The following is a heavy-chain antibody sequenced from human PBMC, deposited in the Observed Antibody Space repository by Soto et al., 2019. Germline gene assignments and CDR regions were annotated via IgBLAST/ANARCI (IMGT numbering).Heavy chain of an antibody. D-gene: IGHD2-2*01. CDR3: ARHCSSTSCYPEGGWFDP. J-gene: IGHJ5*02. V-gene: IGHV4-39*01. Sequence: PSETLSLTCTVSGGSISSSSYYWGWIRQPPGKGLEWIGSIYYSGSTYYNPSLKSRVTISVDTPKNQFSLKLSSVTAADTAVYYCARHCSSTSCYPEGGWFDPWGQGTMVTVS. CDR2: IYYSGST. CDR1: GGSISSSSYY.